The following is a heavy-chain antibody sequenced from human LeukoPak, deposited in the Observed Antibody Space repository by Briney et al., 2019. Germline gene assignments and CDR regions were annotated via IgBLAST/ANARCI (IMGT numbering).Heavy chain of an antibody. Sequence: GGSLRLSCAASGFTFSSYAMSWVRQAPGKGLEWVSAISGSGGSTYYADSVKGRFTISRDNSKNTLYLQMNSLRAEDTAVYYCAKIYYDSSGYYKTNYYYYGMDVWGQGATVTVSS. CDR2: ISGSGGST. D-gene: IGHD3-22*01. CDR1: GFTFSSYA. J-gene: IGHJ6*02. CDR3: AKIYYDSSGYYKTNYYYYGMDV. V-gene: IGHV3-23*01.